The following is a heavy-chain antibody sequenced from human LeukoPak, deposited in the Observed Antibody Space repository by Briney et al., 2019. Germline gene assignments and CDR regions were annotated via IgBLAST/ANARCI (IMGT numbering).Heavy chain of an antibody. J-gene: IGHJ4*02. CDR1: GGSISSYY. V-gene: IGHV4-4*07. Sequence: SETLSLTCTVSGGSISSYYWSWIRQPAGKGLEWIGRIYTSGSTNYNPSLKSRVTMSVDTSKNQFSLKLSSVTAADTAVYYCARGSITMVRGVISYWGQGTLVTVSS. CDR3: ARGSITMVRGVISY. CDR2: IYTSGST. D-gene: IGHD3-10*01.